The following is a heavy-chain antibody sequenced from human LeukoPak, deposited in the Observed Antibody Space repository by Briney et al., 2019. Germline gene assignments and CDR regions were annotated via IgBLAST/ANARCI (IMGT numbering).Heavy chain of an antibody. CDR2: ISSSSSYI. J-gene: IGHJ4*02. D-gene: IGHD2-15*01. CDR1: GFTFSSYS. CDR3: ARDSGYCSGGSCPSLNY. V-gene: IGHV3-21*01. Sequence: EGSLRLSCAASGFTFSSYSMNWVRQAPGKGLEWVSSISSSSSYIYYADSVKGRFTISRDNAKNSLYLQMNSLRAEDTAVYYCARDSGYCSGGSCPSLNYWGQGTLVTVSS.